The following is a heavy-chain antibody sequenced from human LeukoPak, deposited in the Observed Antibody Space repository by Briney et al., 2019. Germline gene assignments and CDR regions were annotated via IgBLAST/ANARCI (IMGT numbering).Heavy chain of an antibody. V-gene: IGHV1-18*01. D-gene: IGHD1-1*01. CDR3: ARDLSYEVQSGGNLFDY. Sequence: ASVKVSCKASGYTFTSYGISWVRQAPGQGLEWMGWISAYNGNTNYAQKLQGRVTMTTDTSTSTAYMELRSLRSDDTAVYYCARDLSYEVQSGGNLFDYWGQGTLVTVSS. J-gene: IGHJ4*02. CDR1: GYTFTSYG. CDR2: ISAYNGNT.